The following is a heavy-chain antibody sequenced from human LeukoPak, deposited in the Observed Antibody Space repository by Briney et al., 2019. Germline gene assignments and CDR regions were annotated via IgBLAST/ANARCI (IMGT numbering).Heavy chain of an antibody. Sequence: SETLSLTCTVSGGSISSSSSCWDWIRQPPGKGLEWIGSIYYSGSTYYNPSLKCRVTISVDTSKNQFSLKLGSVTAADTAVYYCARQEGSSSYQTGYWGQGTLVTVSS. CDR2: IYYSGST. CDR3: ARQEGSSSYQTGY. CDR1: GGSISSSSSC. D-gene: IGHD6-6*01. V-gene: IGHV4-39*01. J-gene: IGHJ4*02.